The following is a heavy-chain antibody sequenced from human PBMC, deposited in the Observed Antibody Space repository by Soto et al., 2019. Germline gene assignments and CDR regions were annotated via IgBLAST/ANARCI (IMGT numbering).Heavy chain of an antibody. V-gene: IGHV1-46*01. J-gene: IGHJ4*02. D-gene: IGHD6-13*01. CDR3: ARDLAAGDY. Sequence: ALGKVSCKASGYTFIKYYIHWVRQAPGQGLEWMGIFNPTSGSTNYAQKFQGRVTLTMDTSTRTVYMELSSLRFDDTAVYYCARDLAAGDYWGQGTLVTVSS. CDR2: FNPTSGST. CDR1: GYTFIKYY.